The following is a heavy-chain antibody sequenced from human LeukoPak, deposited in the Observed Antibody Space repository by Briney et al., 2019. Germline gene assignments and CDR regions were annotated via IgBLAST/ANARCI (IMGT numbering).Heavy chain of an antibody. Sequence: GGSLRLSCAVSGFTFNNYVMNWVRQAPGRGLEWVSAVDDGGAGTYYADSVKGRFTISRDNAKNTLYLQMSSLRAEDTAVYYCAKKQFTGGGHSGCNYGFDYWGQGTLVTVSS. CDR2: VDDGGAGT. CDR3: AKKQFTGGGHSGCNYGFDY. CDR1: GFTFNNYV. J-gene: IGHJ4*02. V-gene: IGHV3-23*01. D-gene: IGHD5-12*01.